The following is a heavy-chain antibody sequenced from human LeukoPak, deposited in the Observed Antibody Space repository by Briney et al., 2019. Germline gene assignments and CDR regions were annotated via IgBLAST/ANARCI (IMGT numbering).Heavy chain of an antibody. CDR2: ISRTSAYI. V-gene: IGHV3-21*04. D-gene: IGHD2-21*02. J-gene: IGHJ6*02. CDR3: AKQVCGADCYYYYGMDV. Sequence: GGSLRLSCAASGFNFNDYAMKWVRQAPGKGLEWVAAISRTSAYIYYSDSVKGRLTISRDNAKNSVYLQMDSLRAEDTAVYYCAKQVCGADCYYYYGMDVWGQGTTVTVSS. CDR1: GFNFNDYA.